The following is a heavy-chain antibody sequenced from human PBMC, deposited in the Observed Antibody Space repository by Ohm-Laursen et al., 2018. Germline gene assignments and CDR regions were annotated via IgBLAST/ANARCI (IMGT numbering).Heavy chain of an antibody. D-gene: IGHD6-6*01. Sequence: SLRLSCTASGFTFSSYSMNWVRQAPGKGLEWVSSISSSSSYIYYADSVKGRFTISRDNAQNSLYLQMTSLGAEDTAVYYCARGRGAARPDEMDYWGQGTLVSVSS. CDR2: ISSSSSYI. J-gene: IGHJ4*02. CDR1: GFTFSSYS. V-gene: IGHV3-21*01. CDR3: ARGRGAARPDEMDY.